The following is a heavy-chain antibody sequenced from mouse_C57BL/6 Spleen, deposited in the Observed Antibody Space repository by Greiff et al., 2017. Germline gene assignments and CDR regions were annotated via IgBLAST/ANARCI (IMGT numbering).Heavy chain of an antibody. J-gene: IGHJ2*01. V-gene: IGHV1-64*01. Sequence: VQLQQSGAELVKPGASVKLSCKASGYTFTSYWMHWVKQRPGQGLEWIGMIHPNSGSTNYNEKFKSKATLTVDKSSSTAYMQLSSLTSEDSAVYYCASREWLLRVDYWGQVATLTVSS. CDR3: ASREWLLRVDY. D-gene: IGHD2-3*01. CDR2: IHPNSGST. CDR1: GYTFTSYW.